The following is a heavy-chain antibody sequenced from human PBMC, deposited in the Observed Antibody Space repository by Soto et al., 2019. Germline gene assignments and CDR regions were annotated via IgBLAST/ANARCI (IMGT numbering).Heavy chain of an antibody. V-gene: IGHV4-34*01. D-gene: IGHD4-4*01. J-gene: IGHJ4*02. Sequence: QVQLQQWGAGLLKPSETLSLTCAVYGGSFSGYYWSWIRQPPGKGLEWIGEINHSGSTNYNPSLKSRVTISVATSKNQFSLKLSSVTAADTAVYYCARVRGDYSIRPYYFDYWGQGTLVTVSS. CDR2: INHSGST. CDR3: ARVRGDYSIRPYYFDY. CDR1: GGSFSGYY.